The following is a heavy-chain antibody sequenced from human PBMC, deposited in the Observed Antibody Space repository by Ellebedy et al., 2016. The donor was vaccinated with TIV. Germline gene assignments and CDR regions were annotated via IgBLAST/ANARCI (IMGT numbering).Heavy chain of an antibody. J-gene: IGHJ3*02. CDR1: GFTFSSYA. V-gene: IGHV3-23*01. D-gene: IGHD1-26*01. CDR3: TRGSGSYAFDI. CDR2: ISGSGGST. Sequence: GESLKISCAASGFTFSSYAMSWVRQAPGKGLEWVSTISGSGGSTYYADSVKGRFTISRDNSKSTLYLQMNSLRAEDTAVYYCTRGSGSYAFDIWGQGTMVTVPS.